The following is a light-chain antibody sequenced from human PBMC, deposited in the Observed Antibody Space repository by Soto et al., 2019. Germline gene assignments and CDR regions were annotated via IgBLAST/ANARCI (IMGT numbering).Light chain of an antibody. V-gene: IGKV1-17*01. CDR1: QGFRND. J-gene: IGKJ4*01. CDR3: LQRSCYTLN. Sequence: LPMMVTPCSRSASVVDTVTITCRASQGFRNDLDWYQWKPGRAHKRLIHSISNLQSGVPSRFSGSGSETEFTLTISSLQPEDFTTYCCLQRSCYTLNFCGGTNVDI. CDR2: SIS.